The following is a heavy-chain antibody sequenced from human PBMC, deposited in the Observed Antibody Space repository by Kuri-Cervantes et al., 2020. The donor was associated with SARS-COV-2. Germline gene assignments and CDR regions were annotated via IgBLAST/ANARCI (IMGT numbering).Heavy chain of an antibody. V-gene: IGHV1-18*01. D-gene: IGHD2-2*02. CDR3: ARTYCSSTSCYTGWSDYYYYYMDV. Sequence: ASVKVSCKASGGTFSSYAISWVRQAPGQGLEWMGGISAYNGNTNYAQKLQGRVTMTTDTSTSTAYMELRSLRSDDTAVYYCARTYCSSTSCYTGWSDYYYYYMDVWGKGTTVTVSS. CDR1: GGTFSSYA. J-gene: IGHJ6*03. CDR2: ISAYNGNT.